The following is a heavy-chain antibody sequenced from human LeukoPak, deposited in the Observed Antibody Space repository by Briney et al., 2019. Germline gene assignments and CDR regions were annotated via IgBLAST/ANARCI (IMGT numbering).Heavy chain of an antibody. CDR1: GGSISSTSYY. CDR3: ARAVAGTPYGY. V-gene: IGHV4-39*07. Sequence: SETLSLTCTVSGGSISSTSYYWGWIRQPPGKGLEWIGSIYYSGSTYYNPSFKSRVTISVDTSKNQFSLKLSSVTAADTAVYYCARAVAGTPYGYWGRGTLVTVSS. D-gene: IGHD6-19*01. CDR2: IYYSGST. J-gene: IGHJ4*02.